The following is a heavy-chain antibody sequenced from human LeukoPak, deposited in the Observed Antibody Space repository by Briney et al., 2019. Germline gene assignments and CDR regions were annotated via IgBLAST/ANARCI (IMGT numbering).Heavy chain of an antibody. Sequence: GGSLRLSCAASGFTFNSYAMSWVRQAPGKGLEWVSAISGGGSRTYYADSVKGRFTISGDNSKSTFLYLQMNSLRAEDTAIYYCAKESSYVGVPLFDYWGQGTLVTVSS. D-gene: IGHD1-26*01. CDR1: GFTFNSYA. CDR2: ISGGGSRT. CDR3: AKESSYVGVPLFDY. J-gene: IGHJ4*02. V-gene: IGHV3-23*01.